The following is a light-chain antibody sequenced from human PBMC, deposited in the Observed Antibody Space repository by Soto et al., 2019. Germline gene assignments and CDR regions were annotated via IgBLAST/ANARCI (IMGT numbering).Light chain of an antibody. CDR1: SSDVGGYNY. Sequence: QSVLTQPASVSGSPGQSITISCTGTSSDVGGYNYVSWYQHHPGKAPKLMIYEVSNRPSGVPDRFSGSKSGSSASLAITGLQDEDEADYYCQSYDSSLSSYVFGSGTKLTVL. CDR2: EVS. J-gene: IGLJ1*01. V-gene: IGLV2-14*01. CDR3: QSYDSSLSSYV.